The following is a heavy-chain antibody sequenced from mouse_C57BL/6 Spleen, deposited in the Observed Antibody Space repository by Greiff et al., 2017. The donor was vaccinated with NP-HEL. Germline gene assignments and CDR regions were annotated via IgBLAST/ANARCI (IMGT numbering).Heavy chain of an antibody. V-gene: IGHV1-42*01. CDR2: INPSTGGT. CDR3: ARSVYDGYLYYFDY. J-gene: IGHJ2*01. CDR1: GYSFTGYY. D-gene: IGHD2-3*01. Sequence: EVQLQQSGPELVKPGASVKISCKASGYSFTGYYMNWVKQSPEKSLEWIGEINPSTGGTTYNQKFKAKATLTVDKSSSTAYMQLKSLTSEDSAVYYCARSVYDGYLYYFDYWGQGTTLTVSS.